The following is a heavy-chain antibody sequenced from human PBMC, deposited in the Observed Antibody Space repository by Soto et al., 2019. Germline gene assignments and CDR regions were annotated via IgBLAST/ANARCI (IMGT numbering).Heavy chain of an antibody. CDR3: ARGVSAGVDY. CDR1: GYSFTSLD. CDR2: MEPSTGRT. J-gene: IGHJ4*02. D-gene: IGHD1-26*01. V-gene: IGHV1-8*01. Sequence: ASVKVSCEASGYSFTSLDLNWVRQTAGQGLEWMGWMEPSTGRTGXAQKFQGRVTMTRDTSINTAGMELTTLTSDDTAFYYCARGVSAGVDYWGQGTLVTVSS.